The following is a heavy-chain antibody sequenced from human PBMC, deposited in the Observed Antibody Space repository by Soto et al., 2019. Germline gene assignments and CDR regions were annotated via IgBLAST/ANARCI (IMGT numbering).Heavy chain of an antibody. Sequence: QVQLVQSGAEVKKPGASVKVSCKASGYTFTSYGISWVRQAPGQGLEWMGWISAYNGNTNYAQKLQGRVTMTTDTSTSTADMELRSLRSDDTAVYYCARDKHIVVVVAATGRWFDPWGQGTLVTVSS. D-gene: IGHD2-15*01. CDR3: ARDKHIVVVVAATGRWFDP. V-gene: IGHV1-18*01. CDR1: GYTFTSYG. J-gene: IGHJ5*02. CDR2: ISAYNGNT.